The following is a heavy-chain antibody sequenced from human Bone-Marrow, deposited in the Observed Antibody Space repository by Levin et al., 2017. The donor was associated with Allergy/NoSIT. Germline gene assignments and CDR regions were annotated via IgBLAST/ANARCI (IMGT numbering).Heavy chain of an antibody. CDR1: GFTFSSYG. Sequence: GGSLRLSCAASGFTFSSYGMHWVRQAPGKGLEWVAVIWYDGSNKYYADSVKGRFTISRDNSKNTLYLQMNSLRAEDTAVYYCARSDPFEVGAVAHLAYWGQGTLVTVSS. D-gene: IGHD6-19*01. V-gene: IGHV3-33*01. J-gene: IGHJ4*02. CDR2: IWYDGSNK. CDR3: ARSDPFEVGAVAHLAY.